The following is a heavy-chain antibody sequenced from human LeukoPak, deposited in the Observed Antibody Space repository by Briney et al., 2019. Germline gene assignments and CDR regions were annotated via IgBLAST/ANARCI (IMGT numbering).Heavy chain of an antibody. CDR3: ARESDSSGYYDY. V-gene: IGHV3-66*02. J-gene: IGHJ4*02. D-gene: IGHD3-22*01. CDR2: IYSGGST. CDR1: GFTVSSNY. Sequence: TGGSLRLSCAASGFTVSSNYMSWVRQAPGKGLEWVSVIYSGGSTYYADSVKGRFTISRDNSKNTLYLQMNSLRAEDTAVYYCARESDSSGYYDYWGQGTLVTVSS.